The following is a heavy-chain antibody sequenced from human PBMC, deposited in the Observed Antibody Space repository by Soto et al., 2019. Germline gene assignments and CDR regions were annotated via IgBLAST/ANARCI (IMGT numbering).Heavy chain of an antibody. V-gene: IGHV4-39*01. D-gene: IGHD2-15*01. CDR3: GICSGGSCLQYNWFDP. Sequence: PSETLSLTCTVSGGSLSSSSYYWGWIRQPPGKGLEWIGSIYYSGSAYYNPSLKSRVTISVDTSKNQFSLKLSSVTAADTAVYYCGICSGGSCLQYNWFDPWGQGTLVTVSS. J-gene: IGHJ5*02. CDR1: GGSLSSSSYY. CDR2: IYYSGSA.